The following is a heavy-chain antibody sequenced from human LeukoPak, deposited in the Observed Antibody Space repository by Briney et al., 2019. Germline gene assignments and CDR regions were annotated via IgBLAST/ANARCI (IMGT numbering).Heavy chain of an antibody. CDR1: GFTFSSYG. D-gene: IGHD6-25*01. CDR3: AKLDSSAY. CDR2: ISYDGSNK. Sequence: PGGSLRLSCAASGFTFSSYGMHWVRQAPGKGLEWVAVISYDGSNKYYADSVKGRFTISRDNSKNTLYLQMNSLRAEDTAVYYCAKLDSSAYWGQGTLVTVSS. J-gene: IGHJ4*02. V-gene: IGHV3-30*18.